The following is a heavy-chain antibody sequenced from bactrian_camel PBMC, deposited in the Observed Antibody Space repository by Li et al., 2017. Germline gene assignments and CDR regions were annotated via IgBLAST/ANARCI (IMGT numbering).Heavy chain of an antibody. J-gene: IGHJ4*01. CDR3: AAEDQAPWDMGWICNYNS. Sequence: QVQLVESGGGSVQAGGSLRLSCAASGSIQRTNCMGWFRQAPGKERDWVATDNGVGTTYYGDSVKGRFAISRDNAKNTLYLRMDNLKPEDTALYTCAAEDQAPWDMGWICNYNSWGQGTQVTVS. CDR1: GSIQRTNC. CDR2: DNGVGTT. D-gene: IGHD3*01. V-gene: IGHV3S53*01.